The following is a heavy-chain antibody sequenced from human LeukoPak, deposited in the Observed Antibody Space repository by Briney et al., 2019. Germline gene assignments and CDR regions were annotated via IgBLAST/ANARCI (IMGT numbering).Heavy chain of an antibody. Sequence: SGGSLRLSCAASGFTFSSYGMHWVRQAPGKGLEWVAVISYDGSNKYYADSVKGRFTISRDNSKNTLYLQMNSLRAEDTAVYYCAKDLRGSYGMDVWGRGTTVTVSS. CDR2: ISYDGSNK. J-gene: IGHJ6*02. CDR1: GFTFSSYG. V-gene: IGHV3-30*18. CDR3: AKDLRGSYGMDV. D-gene: IGHD5/OR15-5a*01.